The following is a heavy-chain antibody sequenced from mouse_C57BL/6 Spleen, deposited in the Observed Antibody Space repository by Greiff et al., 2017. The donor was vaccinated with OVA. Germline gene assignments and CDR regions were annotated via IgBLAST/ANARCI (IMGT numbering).Heavy chain of an antibody. J-gene: IGHJ3*01. Sequence: EVQLHQSGPELVKPGASVKIPCKASGYTFTDYNMDWVKQSHGKSLEWIGDINPNNGGTIYNQKFKGKATLTVDKSSSTAYMELRSLTSEDTAVYYCARKGDGYYGGAWFAYWGQGTLVTVSA. V-gene: IGHV1-18*01. CDR1: GYTFTDYN. CDR2: INPNNGGT. D-gene: IGHD2-3*01. CDR3: ARKGDGYYGGAWFAY.